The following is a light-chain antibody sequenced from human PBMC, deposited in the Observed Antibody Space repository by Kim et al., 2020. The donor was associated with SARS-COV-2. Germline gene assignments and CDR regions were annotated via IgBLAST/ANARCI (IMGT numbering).Light chain of an antibody. CDR1: QGMRRY. CDR2: AAS. V-gene: IGKV1-39*01. CDR3: QPSYGSPQGT. Sequence: SVGDRVTVTCRASQGMRRYLNWSQQKPGKATKLLIYAASSLQSGVPSRFSGRGSGTDFTLTIRSLQPEDCATYYCQPSYGSPQGTFGQGTKVDIK. J-gene: IGKJ1*01.